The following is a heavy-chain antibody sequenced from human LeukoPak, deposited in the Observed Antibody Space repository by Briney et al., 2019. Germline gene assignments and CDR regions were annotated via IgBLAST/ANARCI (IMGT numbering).Heavy chain of an antibody. D-gene: IGHD3-22*01. V-gene: IGHV3-23*01. CDR2: ISGSGDTT. CDR3: ATDPGTMIVVP. CDR1: GFTFSSYA. Sequence: GESLRLSCAASGFTFSSYAMSWVRQAPGKGLEWVSVISGSGDTTYYADSVKGRFTVSRDNSKNTLYLQMNSLRAEDTAVYYCATDPGTMIVVPWGQGTLVTVSS. J-gene: IGHJ4*02.